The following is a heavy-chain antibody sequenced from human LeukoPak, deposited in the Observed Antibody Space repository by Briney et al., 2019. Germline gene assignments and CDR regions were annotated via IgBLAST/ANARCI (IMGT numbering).Heavy chain of an antibody. CDR2: IYSGGST. V-gene: IGHV3-53*01. Sequence: GRSRSLSRAPCGFTLSSIYMSWVSQAPGRGLEWDSVIYSGGSTYYADSVKGRFTISRDNSKTTLYLQMNSLRAEDTAVYYCARQTSGWYDDWYFDLWGRGTLVTVSS. CDR3: ARQTSGWYDDWYFDL. CDR1: GFTLSSIY. J-gene: IGHJ2*01. D-gene: IGHD6-19*01.